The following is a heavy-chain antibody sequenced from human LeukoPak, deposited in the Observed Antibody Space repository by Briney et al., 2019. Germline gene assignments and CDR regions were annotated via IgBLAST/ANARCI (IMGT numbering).Heavy chain of an antibody. CDR1: RFTFSSYA. J-gene: IGHJ3*02. D-gene: IGHD3-10*01. CDR3: TKGWLKTSLDGFDI. CDR2: TSGSGGST. Sequence: GGSLRLSCAASRFTFSSYAMSWVRQAPGKGLEWVSGTSGSGGSTYFADSVKGRFTVSRDNSKNTLYLQMNSLRAEDTAVYYCTKGWLKTSLDGFDIWGQGTMVSASS. V-gene: IGHV3-23*01.